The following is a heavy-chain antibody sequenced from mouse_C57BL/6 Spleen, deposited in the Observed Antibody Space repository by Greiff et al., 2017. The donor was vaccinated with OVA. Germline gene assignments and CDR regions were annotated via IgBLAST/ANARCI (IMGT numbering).Heavy chain of an antibody. CDR2: IYPGSGNT. D-gene: IGHD1-1*01. J-gene: IGHJ4*01. CDR1: GYTFTDYY. Sequence: QVQLQESGAELVRPGASVKLSCKASGYTFTDYYINWVKQRPGQGLEWIARIYPGSGNTYYNEKFKGKATLTAEKSSSTAYMQLSSLTSEDSAVYFCASGVVADYYAMDYWGQGTSVTVSA. CDR3: ASGVVADYYAMDY. V-gene: IGHV1-76*01.